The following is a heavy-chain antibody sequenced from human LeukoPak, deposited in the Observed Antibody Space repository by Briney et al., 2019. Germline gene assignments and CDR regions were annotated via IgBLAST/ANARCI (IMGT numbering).Heavy chain of an antibody. CDR3: ARGGGGAAYDY. CDR2: ISAYNGNT. CDR1: GYTFTSYG. V-gene: IGHV1-18*01. D-gene: IGHD1-26*01. J-gene: IGHJ4*02. Sequence: GASVKVSCKASGYTFTSYGISWVRQAPGQGLEWMGWISAYNGNTNYAQKLQGRVTITRDTSASTANMELSSLRSEDTAVYYCARGGGGAAYDYWGQGTLVTVSS.